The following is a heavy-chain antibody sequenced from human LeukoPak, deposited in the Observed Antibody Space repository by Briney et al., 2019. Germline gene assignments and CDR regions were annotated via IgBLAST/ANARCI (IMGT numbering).Heavy chain of an antibody. V-gene: IGHV4-34*01. CDR2: INHRGRT. CDR1: GGSYSGYY. J-gene: IGHJ6*02. D-gene: IGHD6-19*01. CDR3: ARWAIGPGSGWSSQYGMDV. Sequence: PETLSLTCAVYGGSYSGYYWSWIRQPPGRGVEWIGEINHRGRTNYNPSCESQVTISVDTSKNQFSLQLSSVTAADTAVYYCARWAIGPGSGWSSQYGMDVWGQGTTVTVSS.